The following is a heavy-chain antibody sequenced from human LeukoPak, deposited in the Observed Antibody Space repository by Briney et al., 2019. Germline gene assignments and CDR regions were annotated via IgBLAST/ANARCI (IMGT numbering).Heavy chain of an antibody. Sequence: GASVKVSCKASGGTFSSYAISWVRQAPGQGLEWMGGIIPIFGTANYAQKFQGRVTITADKSTSTAYMELSSLRSEDTAVYYCARQSVTAAENNYFYYYMDFWGKGTTVTVSS. V-gene: IGHV1-69*06. CDR1: GGTFSSYA. D-gene: IGHD6-13*01. CDR3: ARQSVTAAENNYFYYYMDF. CDR2: IIPIFGTA. J-gene: IGHJ6*03.